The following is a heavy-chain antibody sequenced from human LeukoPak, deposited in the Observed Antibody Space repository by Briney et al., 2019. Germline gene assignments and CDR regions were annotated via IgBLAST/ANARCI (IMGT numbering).Heavy chain of an antibody. Sequence: GSLRLSCAASGFTFSNYAMSWVRQAPGKGLEWVSAISGSGGSTYYADSVKGRFTISRDNSKNTLYLQTNSLRAEDTAVYYCAKAATFGVVRTSAFDIWGQGTMVTVSS. J-gene: IGHJ3*02. CDR3: AKAATFGVVRTSAFDI. CDR2: ISGSGGST. V-gene: IGHV3-23*01. D-gene: IGHD3-3*01. CDR1: GFTFSNYA.